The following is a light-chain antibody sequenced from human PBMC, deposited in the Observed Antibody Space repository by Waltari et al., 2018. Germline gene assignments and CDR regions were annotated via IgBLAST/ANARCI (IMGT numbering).Light chain of an antibody. J-gene: IGLJ2*01. Sequence: QSALTQPASVSGSPGQSITISCTGSSTDAGPHTYVSWYQQHPGKAPKLIIYDVSHRPSGISNRFPGSRSGDTASLTISGLQTEDEADYFCCSYANMVTLFVVFGGGTKLTVL. CDR3: CSYANMVTLFVV. CDR2: DVS. CDR1: STDAGPHTY. V-gene: IGLV2-14*03.